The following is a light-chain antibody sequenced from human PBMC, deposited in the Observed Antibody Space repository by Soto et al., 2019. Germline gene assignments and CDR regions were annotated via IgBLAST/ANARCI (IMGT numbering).Light chain of an antibody. J-gene: IGKJ4*01. V-gene: IGKV2-28*01. CDR2: LGS. Sequence: DIVMTQSPLSLPVTPGEPASISCRSSQSLLHSNGYNYLDWYLQKPGQSPQLLIYLGSYRASGVPDRFSGSGSGTDFTLKISGVEAEDVGVYYCMQALQTPLTFGGGTKVDIK. CDR1: QSLLHSNGYNY. CDR3: MQALQTPLT.